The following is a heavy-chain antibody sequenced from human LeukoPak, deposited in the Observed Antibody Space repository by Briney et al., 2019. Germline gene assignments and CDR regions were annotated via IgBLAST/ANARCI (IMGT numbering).Heavy chain of an antibody. CDR2: INPNSDGT. CDR3: ARDSPGALTTLD. D-gene: IGHD4-23*01. J-gene: IGHJ4*02. CDR1: GYTFTGYY. V-gene: IGHV1-2*02. Sequence: ASVKVSCKASGYTFTGYYMHWVRQAPGQGLEWMGWINPNSDGTNYAQKFQGRVTMTRDTSISTAYMELSRLRSDDTAVYYCARDSPGALTTLDWGQGTLVTVSS.